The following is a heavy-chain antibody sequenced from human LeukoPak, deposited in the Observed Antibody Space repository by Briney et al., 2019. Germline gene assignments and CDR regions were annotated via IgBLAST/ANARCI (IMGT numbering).Heavy chain of an antibody. J-gene: IGHJ6*02. CDR3: AREDPQTTVPEGMDV. Sequence: SETLSLTCTVSGGSISYYYWSWIRQSPGKGLEWIGYIYYSGATNYNPSLKSRVTISVDTSKNQFSLQLRSVTAADTAVYYCAREDPQTTVPEGMDVWGQGTTVTVSS. D-gene: IGHD4-17*01. CDR1: GGSISYYY. CDR2: IYYSGAT. V-gene: IGHV4-59*01.